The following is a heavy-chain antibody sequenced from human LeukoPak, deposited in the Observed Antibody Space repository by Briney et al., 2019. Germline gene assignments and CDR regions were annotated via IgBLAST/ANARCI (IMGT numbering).Heavy chain of an antibody. V-gene: IGHV3-33*01. J-gene: IGHJ4*02. D-gene: IGHD6-13*01. CDR3: ARSQSSSLIDY. CDR2: IWYDGTSK. Sequence: GGSLRLSCAASGFTLSAYGVHWVRQAPGKGLEWVAVIWYDGTSKDYADSVKGRFTFSRDNSKNTLYLQMNSLTVEDTAVYYCARSQSSSLIDYWGQGTLVTVSS. CDR1: GFTLSAYG.